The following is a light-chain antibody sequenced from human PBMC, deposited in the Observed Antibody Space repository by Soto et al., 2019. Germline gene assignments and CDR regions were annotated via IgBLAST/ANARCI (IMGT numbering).Light chain of an antibody. CDR1: SSENGAYNY. J-gene: IGLJ1*01. V-gene: IGLV2-14*03. CDR2: DVN. CDR3: TSYTRSSTYV. Sequence: QSVLTQPASVSGSPGQSITISCTGTSSENGAYNYVSWYQQHPGKTPKLMIYDVNNRPSGVSNRFSGSKSGNTASLTISGLQAEDEADYFCTSYTRSSTYVFGTGTKVTVL.